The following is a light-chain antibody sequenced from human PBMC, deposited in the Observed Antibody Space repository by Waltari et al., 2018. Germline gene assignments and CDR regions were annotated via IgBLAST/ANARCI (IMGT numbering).Light chain of an antibody. CDR2: EAS. CDR1: QSVMTY. J-gene: IGKJ3*01. CDR3: QQGT. V-gene: IGKV3-11*01. Sequence: IVMTQSPATLSVSPGEGATLSCKASQSVMTYLAWYQQRPGQSPRLLIYEASNRAPGIPARFSGSGSGTDFTLTISSLEPEDSAVYYCQQGTFGPGTKVDI.